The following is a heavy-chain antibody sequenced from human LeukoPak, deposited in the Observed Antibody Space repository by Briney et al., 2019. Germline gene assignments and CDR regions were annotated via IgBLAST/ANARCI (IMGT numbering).Heavy chain of an antibody. CDR2: IYYSGST. CDR1: GGSISSHY. CDR3: ARWPAAMDAFDI. J-gene: IGHJ3*02. D-gene: IGHD2-2*01. Sequence: SETLSLTCTVSGGSISSHYWSRIRQPPGKGLEWIGYIYYSGSTNYNPSLKSRVTISVDTSKNQFSLKLSSVTAADTAVYYCARWPAAMDAFDIWGQGTMVTVSS. V-gene: IGHV4-59*11.